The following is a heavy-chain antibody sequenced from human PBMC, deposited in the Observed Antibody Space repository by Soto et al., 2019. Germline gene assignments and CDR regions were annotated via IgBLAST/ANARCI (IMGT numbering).Heavy chain of an antibody. CDR1: GFTFRSFT. CDR2: ISSNSAYI. V-gene: IGHV3-21*01. CDR3: TRDASRDSSARGWFAP. Sequence: GGSLRLSCAASGFTFRSFTMNWVRQAPGKGLEWVSTISSNSAYIYYTDALRGRFTISRDNAKNSLHLQMNSLRAEDTAVYYCTRDASRDSSARGWFAPWGPGTLVTVSS. D-gene: IGHD6-13*01. J-gene: IGHJ5*02.